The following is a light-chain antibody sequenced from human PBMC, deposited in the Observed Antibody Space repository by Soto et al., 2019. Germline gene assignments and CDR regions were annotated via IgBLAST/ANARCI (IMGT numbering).Light chain of an antibody. J-gene: IGLJ3*02. V-gene: IGLV2-8*01. CDR1: SSDVGGYKY. CDR3: SSYAGNNNLVV. CDR2: EVT. Sequence: QSVLTQPPSASGSPGQSVTISCTGTSSDVGGYKYVSWYQQHPGKAPKFIIYEVTKRPSGVPDRFSGSKSGNTASLTVSGLQPEDEADYYCSSYAGNNNLVVFGGGTKLTVL.